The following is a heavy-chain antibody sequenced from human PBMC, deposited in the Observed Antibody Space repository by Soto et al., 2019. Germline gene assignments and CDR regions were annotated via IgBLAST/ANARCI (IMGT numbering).Heavy chain of an antibody. CDR1: GFTFSSYG. D-gene: IGHD6-13*01. CDR3: ATPELDSSSAEYFQH. Sequence: QVQLVESGGGVVQPGRSLRLSCAASGFTFSSYGMHWVRQAPGKGLEWVAVIWYDGSNKYYADSVTGRFTISRDNSKNTLYLQMNGLRAEDTAVYYCATPELDSSSAEYFQHWGQGTLVTVSS. J-gene: IGHJ1*01. CDR2: IWYDGSNK. V-gene: IGHV3-33*01.